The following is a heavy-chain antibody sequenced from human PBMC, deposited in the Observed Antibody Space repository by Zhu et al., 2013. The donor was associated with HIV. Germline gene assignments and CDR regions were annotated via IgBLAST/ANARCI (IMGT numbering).Heavy chain of an antibody. Sequence: QVQLVQSGAEVKKPGSSVKVSCKASGGTFSSYAINWVRQATGQGLEWMGWMNPNSGNTGYAQKFQGRVTMTRNTSISTAYMELSSLRSEDTAVYYCAHRWXPWAFDIVGPRDNGHRLF. J-gene: IGHJ3*02. V-gene: IGHV1-8*02. D-gene: IGHD1-26*01. CDR1: GGTFSSYA. CDR3: AHRWXPWAFDI. CDR2: MNPNSGNT.